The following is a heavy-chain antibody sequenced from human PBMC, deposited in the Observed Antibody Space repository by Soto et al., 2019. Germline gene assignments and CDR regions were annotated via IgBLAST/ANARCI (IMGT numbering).Heavy chain of an antibody. CDR3: ATMATFGSLPWFDP. CDR1: GYTFTNND. J-gene: IGHJ5*02. D-gene: IGHD3-10*01. V-gene: IGHV1-8*01. CDR2: MNPGSGDT. Sequence: GASVKVSCKASGYTFTNNDVSWVRQATGQGLEWMGWMNPGSGDTGYAQKFQGRVTMTRDISIATAYMELSSLRSDDTAIYYCATMATFGSLPWFDPWGQGTLVTVSS.